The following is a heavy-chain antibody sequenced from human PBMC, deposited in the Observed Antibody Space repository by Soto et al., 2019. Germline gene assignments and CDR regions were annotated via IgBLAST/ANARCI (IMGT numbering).Heavy chain of an antibody. CDR2: ISYDGSNK. V-gene: IGHV3-30*18. Sequence: PGGSLRLSCAASGFTFSSYGMHWVRQAPGKGLEWVAVISYDGSNKYYADSVKGRFTISRDNSKNTLYLQMNSLRAEDTAVYYCAKVPYYYGSGSYYTLDYYYGMDVWGQGTTVTVSS. CDR1: GFTFSSYG. CDR3: AKVPYYYGSGSYYTLDYYYGMDV. D-gene: IGHD3-10*01. J-gene: IGHJ6*02.